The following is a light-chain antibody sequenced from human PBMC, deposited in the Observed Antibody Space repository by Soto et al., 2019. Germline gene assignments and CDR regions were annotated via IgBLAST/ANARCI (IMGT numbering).Light chain of an antibody. CDR2: GAS. CDR1: QSVSSN. Sequence: EIVMTQSPATLSVSPGERATLSCRASQSVSSNLAWYQQKPGQAPRLLMYGASTRATGIPARFSGSGSGTEFTLTISSLQSEDFAISYCQQYNNWVTFGGGTKVEIK. CDR3: QQYNNWVT. J-gene: IGKJ4*01. V-gene: IGKV3-15*01.